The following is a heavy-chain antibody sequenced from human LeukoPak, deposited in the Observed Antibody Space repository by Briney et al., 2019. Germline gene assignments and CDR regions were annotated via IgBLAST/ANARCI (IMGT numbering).Heavy chain of an antibody. J-gene: IGHJ5*02. Sequence: TSETLSLTCTVSGGSISSYYWSWIRQPAGKGLEWIGRIYTSGSTNYNPSLKSRVTISVDTSKNQFSLKLSSVTAADTAVYYCARRYSNWFENWFDPWGQGTLVTVSS. CDR2: IYTSGST. V-gene: IGHV4-4*07. D-gene: IGHD4-11*01. CDR1: GGSISSYY. CDR3: ARRYSNWFENWFDP.